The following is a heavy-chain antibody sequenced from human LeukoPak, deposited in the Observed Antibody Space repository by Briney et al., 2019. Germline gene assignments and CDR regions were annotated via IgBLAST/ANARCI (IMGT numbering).Heavy chain of an antibody. CDR2: ISSSGGHT. D-gene: IGHD6-13*01. CDR3: ARAYSSSWYFVDY. V-gene: IGHV3-23*01. Sequence: GGSLRLSCAVSGLTFSNYAMTWVRQDPGKGLEWVSSISSSGGHTYYGGSVKGRFAISRDNSKNTVYLQMNSLRAEDTAVYYCARAYSSSWYFVDYWGQGTLVTVSS. J-gene: IGHJ4*02. CDR1: GLTFSNYA.